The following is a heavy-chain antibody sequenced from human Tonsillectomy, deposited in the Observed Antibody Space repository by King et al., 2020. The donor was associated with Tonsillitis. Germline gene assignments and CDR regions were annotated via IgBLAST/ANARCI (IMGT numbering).Heavy chain of an antibody. CDR2: ISYDGSNK. J-gene: IGHJ6*02. CDR1: GFTFSSYA. Sequence: VQLVESGGGVVQPGRSLRLSCAASGFTFSSYAMHWVRQAPGKGLEWVAVISYDGSNKNYADSVKGRFTISRDNSKNTLYLQMNSLRAEDTAVYYWAGEGLLWCGEKNGSYDYGMDVWGQGTTVTVSS. D-gene: IGHD3-10*01. V-gene: IGHV3-30-3*01. CDR3: AGEGLLWCGEKNGSYDYGMDV.